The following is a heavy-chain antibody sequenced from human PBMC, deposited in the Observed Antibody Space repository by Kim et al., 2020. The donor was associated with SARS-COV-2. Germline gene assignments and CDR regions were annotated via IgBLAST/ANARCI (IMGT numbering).Heavy chain of an antibody. V-gene: IGHV1-69*13. CDR1: GGTFSSYA. Sequence: SVKVSCKASGGTFSSYAISWVRQAPGQGLEWMGGIIPIFGTANYAQKFQGRVTITADESTSTAYMELSSLRSEDTAVYYCASVWVRYFDHKGPYYYYGMDVWGQGTTVTVSS. CDR3: ASVWVRYFDHKGPYYYYGMDV. J-gene: IGHJ6*02. D-gene: IGHD3-9*01. CDR2: IIPIFGTA.